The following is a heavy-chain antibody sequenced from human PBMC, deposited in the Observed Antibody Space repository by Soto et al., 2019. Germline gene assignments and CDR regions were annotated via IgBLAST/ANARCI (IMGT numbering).Heavy chain of an antibody. J-gene: IGHJ4*02. CDR3: ARDVYYDSSDYRLSAIDY. D-gene: IGHD3-22*01. Sequence: QVQLVESGGGVVQPGRSLRLSCAVSGFTLRNFAMHWVRQAPGKGLEWVAIISQNESDKPSPDSVKGRFTISRDSYTNRLSLHMNSLRPEDTAVYYCARDVYYDSSDYRLSAIDYWGQANLFTVSS. CDR1: GFTLRNFA. V-gene: IGHV3-30*04. CDR2: ISQNESDK.